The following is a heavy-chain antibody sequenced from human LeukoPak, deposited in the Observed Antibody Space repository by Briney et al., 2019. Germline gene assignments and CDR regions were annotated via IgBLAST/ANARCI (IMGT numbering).Heavy chain of an antibody. Sequence: QPGRSLRLSCAASGFTFSSYGMHWVRQAPGKGLEWVAVISSDGSSKYYADSVKGRFAISRDNSKNTLYLQMNSLRAEDTAVYYCARGYLGPWDYWGQGTLVTVSS. J-gene: IGHJ4*02. CDR2: ISSDGSSK. V-gene: IGHV3-30*03. CDR3: ARGYLGPWDY. CDR1: GFTFSSYG. D-gene: IGHD2-15*01.